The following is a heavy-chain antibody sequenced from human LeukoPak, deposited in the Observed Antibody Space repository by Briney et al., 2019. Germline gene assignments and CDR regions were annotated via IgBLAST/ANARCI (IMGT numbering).Heavy chain of an antibody. J-gene: IGHJ6*02. CDR3: AKDLGSTTVTGSFYYYYGMDV. CDR2: ISWDGGST. V-gene: IGHV3-43*01. Sequence: SGGSLRLSCAASGFTFDDYTMHWVRQAPGKGLEWVSLISWDGGSTYYADSVKGRFTISRDNSKNSLYLQMNSLRTEDTALYYCAKDLGSTTVTGSFYYYYGMDVWGQGTTVTVSS. D-gene: IGHD4-17*01. CDR1: GFTFDDYT.